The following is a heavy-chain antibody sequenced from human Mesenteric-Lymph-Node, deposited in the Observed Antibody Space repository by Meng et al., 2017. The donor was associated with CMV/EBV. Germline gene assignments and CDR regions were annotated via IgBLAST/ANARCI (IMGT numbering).Heavy chain of an antibody. CDR2: ISANGNT. CDR1: GYTFTTYC. CDR3: VRLAGWYYFDY. Sequence: YCKAAGYTFTTYCISCVRQAPGQGLEWMGYISANGNTNSAQKLQGRVTMTTDTSTSTAYMELRSLRSDDTAVYYCVRLAGWYYFDYWGQGTLVTVSS. V-gene: IGHV1-18*04. J-gene: IGHJ4*02. D-gene: IGHD6-19*01.